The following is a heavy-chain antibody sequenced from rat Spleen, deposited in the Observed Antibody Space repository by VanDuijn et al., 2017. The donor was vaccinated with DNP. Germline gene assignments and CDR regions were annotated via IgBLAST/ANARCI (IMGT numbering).Heavy chain of an antibody. D-gene: IGHD1-11*01. Sequence: EVQLVESGGGLVQPGRSLKLSCAASGFSFSDYYMAWVRQAPTKGLEWVAYIRYDGGTTYYGDSVKGRFTLSRDNAKSTLYLQMNGLRSEDMATYYCTTGPEVSLDYWGQGVMVTVSS. CDR3: TTGPEVSLDY. V-gene: IGHV5-20*01. J-gene: IGHJ2*01. CDR2: IRYDGGTT. CDR1: GFSFSDYY.